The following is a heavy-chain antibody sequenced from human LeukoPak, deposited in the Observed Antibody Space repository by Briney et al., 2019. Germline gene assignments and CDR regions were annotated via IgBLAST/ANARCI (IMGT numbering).Heavy chain of an antibody. CDR3: ARDRYYKGFGYYFDY. V-gene: IGHV4-59*01. Sequence: SETLSLTCAVYGGSFSGYYWSWIRQPPGKGLDWIGYIYYSGSTNYNPSLKSRVTISVDTSKNQFSLKLSSVTAADTAVYYCARDRYYKGFGYYFDYWGQGTLVTVSS. CDR1: GGSFSGYY. J-gene: IGHJ4*02. CDR2: IYYSGST. D-gene: IGHD3-22*01.